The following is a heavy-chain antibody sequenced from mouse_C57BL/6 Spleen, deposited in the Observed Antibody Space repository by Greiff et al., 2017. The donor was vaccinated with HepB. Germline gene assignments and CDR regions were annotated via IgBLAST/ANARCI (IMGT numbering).Heavy chain of an antibody. CDR3: ARGPYYYGSRGYFDY. Sequence: QVQLKQPGAELVKPGASVKMSCKASGYTFTSYWITWVKQRPGQGLEWIGDIYPGSGSTNYNEKFKSKATLTVDTSSSTAYMQLSSLTSEDSAVYYCARGPYYYGSRGYFDYWGQGTTLTVSS. CDR1: GYTFTSYW. D-gene: IGHD1-1*01. CDR2: IYPGSGST. V-gene: IGHV1-55*01. J-gene: IGHJ2*01.